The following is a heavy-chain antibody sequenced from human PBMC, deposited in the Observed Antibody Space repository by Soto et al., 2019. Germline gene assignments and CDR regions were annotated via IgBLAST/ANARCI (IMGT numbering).Heavy chain of an antibody. CDR2: FSSSSSSI. Sequence: EVQLVESGGGLIKPGGSLRLSCAASGFTFSNYGMDWVRQAPGKGLEWGSSFSSSSSSIYYRDSVKGRFTISRDNAKSSLYLQMNSLRAEDSAMYYCARELDGTSQIDNWGQRTLVTVSS. CDR1: GFTFSNYG. V-gene: IGHV3-21*01. D-gene: IGHD2-2*01. J-gene: IGHJ4*02. CDR3: ARELDGTSQIDN.